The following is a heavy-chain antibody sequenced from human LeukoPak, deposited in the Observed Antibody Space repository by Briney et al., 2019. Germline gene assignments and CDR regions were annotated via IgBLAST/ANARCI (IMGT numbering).Heavy chain of an antibody. Sequence: ASVKVSCKASGYTFTSYGISWVRQAPGQGLEWMGWISAYNGNTNYAQKLQGRVTMTTDTSTSTAYMELRSLRSDDTAVYYCARDRSLRIGGSYYGYWGQGTLVTVSS. CDR2: ISAYNGNT. J-gene: IGHJ4*02. D-gene: IGHD1-26*01. V-gene: IGHV1-18*01. CDR3: ARDRSLRIGGSYYGY. CDR1: GYTFTSYG.